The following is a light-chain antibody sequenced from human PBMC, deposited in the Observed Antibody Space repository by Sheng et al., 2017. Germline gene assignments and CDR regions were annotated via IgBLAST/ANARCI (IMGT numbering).Light chain of an antibody. CDR3: QQYYSYPQT. CDR2: AAS. V-gene: IGKV1-8*01. J-gene: IGKJ1*01. Sequence: AIRMTQSPSSFSASTGDRVTITCRASQGISSYLAWYQQKTRVKPPKLLIYAASTLQSGVPSRFSGSGSGTDFTLTISCLQSEDFATYYCQQYYSYPQTFGQGTKVEIK. CDR1: QGISSY.